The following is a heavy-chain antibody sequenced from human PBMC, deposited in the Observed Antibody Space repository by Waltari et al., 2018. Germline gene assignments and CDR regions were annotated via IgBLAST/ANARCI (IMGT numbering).Heavy chain of an antibody. CDR3: ASMSGSYFDY. CDR1: GFTFSSYA. D-gene: IGHD1-26*01. J-gene: IGHJ4*02. V-gene: IGHV3-30-3*01. CDR2: ISYDGSNK. Sequence: QVQLVESGGGVVQPGRSLRLSCAASGFTFSSYAMHWVRQAPGKGLEWVAVISYDGSNKYYADSVKGRFTSSRDNSKNTLYLQMNSRRAEDTAVYYCASMSGSYFDYWGQGTLVTVSS.